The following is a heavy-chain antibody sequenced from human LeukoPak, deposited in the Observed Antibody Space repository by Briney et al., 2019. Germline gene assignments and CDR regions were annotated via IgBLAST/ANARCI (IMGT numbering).Heavy chain of an antibody. D-gene: IGHD6-13*01. J-gene: IGHJ4*02. V-gene: IGHV3-30*03. CDR2: ISYDGSNK. CDR1: GFTFSSYG. CDR3: TRGRYSSSWYDY. Sequence: GGSLRLSCAASGFTFSSYGMHWVRQAPGKGLEWVAVISYDGSNKYYADSVKGRFTISRDNSKNTLYLQMNSLRAEDTAMYYCTRGRYSSSWYDYWGQGTLVTVSS.